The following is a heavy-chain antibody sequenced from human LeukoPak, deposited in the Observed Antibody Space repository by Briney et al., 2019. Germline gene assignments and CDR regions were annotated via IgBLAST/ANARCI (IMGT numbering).Heavy chain of an antibody. CDR1: GGSISSYY. D-gene: IGHD5-24*01. CDR3: AKSWRPRRWPDSFDP. Sequence: SETLSLTCTVSGGSISSYYWSWIRQPPGKGLEWIGYIYNSGSTNHNPSLRSRVTISEDTSKNQFSLKLSSVTAADTAVYYCAKSWRPRRWPDSFDPWGQGTLVTVSS. CDR2: IYNSGST. V-gene: IGHV4-59*01. J-gene: IGHJ5*02.